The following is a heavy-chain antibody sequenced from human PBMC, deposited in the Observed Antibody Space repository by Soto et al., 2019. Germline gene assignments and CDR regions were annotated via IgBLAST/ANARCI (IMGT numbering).Heavy chain of an antibody. J-gene: IGHJ6*02. CDR3: ARLGITIFGVVIPENGMDV. V-gene: IGHV1-69*13. Sequence: ASVKVSCKASGGTFSSYAISWVRQAPGQGLEWMGGIIPIFGTANYAQKFQGRVTITADESTSTAYMELSSLRSEDTAVYYCARLGITIFGVVIPENGMDVWGQGTTVTVSS. D-gene: IGHD3-3*01. CDR2: IIPIFGTA. CDR1: GGTFSSYA.